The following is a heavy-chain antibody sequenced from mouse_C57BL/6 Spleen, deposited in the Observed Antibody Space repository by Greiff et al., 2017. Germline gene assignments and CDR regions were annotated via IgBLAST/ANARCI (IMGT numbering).Heavy chain of an antibody. CDR1: GYTFTSYW. Sequence: QVQLQQSGAELVKPGASVKMSCKASGYTFTSYWITWVKQRPGQGLEWIGDIYPGSGSTNYNEKFKSKATLTVDTSSSTAYMQLSSLTSEDAAVYYCAREVRLGGYFDVWGTGTTVTVSS. V-gene: IGHV1-55*01. CDR2: IYPGSGST. J-gene: IGHJ1*03. CDR3: AREVRLGGYFDV.